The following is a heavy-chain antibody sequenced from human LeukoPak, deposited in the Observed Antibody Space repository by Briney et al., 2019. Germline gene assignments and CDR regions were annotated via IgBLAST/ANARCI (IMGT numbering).Heavy chain of an antibody. CDR3: ARVRGVYVWGSYRINYFDY. V-gene: IGHV3-48*04. Sequence: SGGSLRLSCAASGFTFSTYRMNWVRQAPGKGLEWVSYISSSGSTIYYADSVKGRFTISRDNAKNSLYLQMNSLRAEDTAVYYCARVRGVYVWGSYRINYFDYWGQGTLVTVSS. J-gene: IGHJ4*02. D-gene: IGHD3-16*02. CDR1: GFTFSTYR. CDR2: ISSSGSTI.